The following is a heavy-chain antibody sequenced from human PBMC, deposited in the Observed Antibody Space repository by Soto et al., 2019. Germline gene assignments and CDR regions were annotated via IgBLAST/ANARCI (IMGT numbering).Heavy chain of an antibody. J-gene: IGHJ4*02. V-gene: IGHV1-69*13. Sequence: QVQLVQSGAEVKKPGSSVKVSCKASGGSFSTYGINWVRLAPGQGLEWMGGIIPKFGTTNYAQKFQGRVTIPADXSXNXXYMELNYLRSEDTAVYFCARELDPYYGGNSLSLDHWGQGTLVTVSS. CDR1: GGSFSTYG. D-gene: IGHD4-17*01. CDR3: ARELDPYYGGNSLSLDH. CDR2: IIPKFGTT.